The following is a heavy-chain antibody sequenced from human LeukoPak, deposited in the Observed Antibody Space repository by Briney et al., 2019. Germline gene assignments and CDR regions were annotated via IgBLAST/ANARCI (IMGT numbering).Heavy chain of an antibody. V-gene: IGHV3-48*01. CDR2: ISSSSSTI. CDR3: ARGKRGLGFSGTFDY. Sequence: GGSLRLSCAASGFTFSSYSMNWVRQAPGKGLEWVSYISSSSSTIYYADSVKGRFTISRDNAKNSLYLQMNSLRAEDTAVYYCARGKRGLGFSGTFDYWGQGTLVTVSS. J-gene: IGHJ4*02. D-gene: IGHD3-16*01. CDR1: GFTFSSYS.